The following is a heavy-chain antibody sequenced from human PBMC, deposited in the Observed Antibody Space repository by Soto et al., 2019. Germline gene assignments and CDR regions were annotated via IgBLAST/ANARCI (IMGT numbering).Heavy chain of an antibody. Sequence: EASVKVSCKASGGTFSSYAISWVRQAPGQGLEWMGGIIPIFGTANYAQKFQGRVTITADESTSTAYMELSSLRSEDTAVYYCARDRGVVVPAAIRAFDIWGQGTMVTVS. CDR1: GGTFSSYA. D-gene: IGHD2-2*01. CDR2: IIPIFGTA. V-gene: IGHV1-69*13. CDR3: ARDRGVVVPAAIRAFDI. J-gene: IGHJ3*02.